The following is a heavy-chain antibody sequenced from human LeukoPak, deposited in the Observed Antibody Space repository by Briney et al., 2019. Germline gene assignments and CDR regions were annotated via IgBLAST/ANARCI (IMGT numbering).Heavy chain of an antibody. D-gene: IGHD3-10*01. CDR3: AKLAKYFFGSETFYFFEH. Sequence: PGGSLRLSCAASGFSFTTYSMSWVRQAPGKGLEWVANINQDGTEKNYVDSVKGRFTISRDNGKNSLYLQVNSLRVEDTAVYYCAKLAKYFFGSETFYFFEHWGQGTPVTASS. V-gene: IGHV3-7*01. J-gene: IGHJ4*02. CDR2: INQDGTEK. CDR1: GFSFTTYS.